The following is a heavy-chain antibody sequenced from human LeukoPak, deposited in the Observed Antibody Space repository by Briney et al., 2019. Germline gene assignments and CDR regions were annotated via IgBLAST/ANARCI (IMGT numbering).Heavy chain of an antibody. J-gene: IGHJ4*02. Sequence: PSETLSLTCTVSGGSISSGGYYWSWIRQPPGKGLEWIGYIYHSGSTYYNPSLKSRVTISVDRSKNQFSLKLSSVTAADTAVYYCARDRMATAGFDYWGQGTLVTVSS. V-gene: IGHV4-30-2*01. CDR2: IYHSGST. D-gene: IGHD1-14*01. CDR3: ARDRMATAGFDY. CDR1: GGSISSGGYY.